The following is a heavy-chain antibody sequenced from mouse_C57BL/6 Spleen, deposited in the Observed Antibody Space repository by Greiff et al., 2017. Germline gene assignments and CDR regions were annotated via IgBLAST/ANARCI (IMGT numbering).Heavy chain of an antibody. CDR1: GFSFNTYA. J-gene: IGHJ1*03. Sequence: EVKLVESGGGLVQPKGSLKLSCAVTGFSFNTYALNWVRQAPGKGLEWVARLRSKSNNYATYSADSMKDRFTISRDVSESMLLLKMNNLKTEDTAMYYCVIHGPSSVYYASWYCDVWGTGTTVTVSS. D-gene: IGHD2-1*01. CDR2: LRSKSNNYAT. V-gene: IGHV10-1*01. CDR3: VIHGPSSVYYASWYCDV.